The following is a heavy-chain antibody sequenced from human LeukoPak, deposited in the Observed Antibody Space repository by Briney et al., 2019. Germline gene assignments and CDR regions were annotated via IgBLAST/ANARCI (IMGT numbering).Heavy chain of an antibody. CDR2: IYHSGST. Sequence: SETLSLTCTVSGYSICSGYYWGWIRQPPGKGLEWIGSIYHSGSTYYNPSLKSRVTISVDTSKNQFSLKLSSVTAADTAVYYCARLWFGDRFDYWGQGTLVTVSS. D-gene: IGHD3-10*01. J-gene: IGHJ4*02. CDR3: ARLWFGDRFDY. CDR1: GYSICSGYY. V-gene: IGHV4-38-2*02.